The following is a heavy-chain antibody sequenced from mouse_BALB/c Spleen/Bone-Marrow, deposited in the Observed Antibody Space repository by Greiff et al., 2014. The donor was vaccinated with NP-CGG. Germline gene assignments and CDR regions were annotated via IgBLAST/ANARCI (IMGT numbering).Heavy chain of an antibody. CDR1: GYTFTSYW. Sequence: VKLMESGAELVKPGASVKLSCKASGYTFTSYWMHWVKQRPGQGLGWIGEIIPSNGRTNYNEKFKSKATLTVDKSSNTAYMQLSSLTSEDSAVYYCARWLLQYFDVWGAGTTVTVSS. J-gene: IGHJ1*01. V-gene: IGHV1S81*02. CDR3: ARWLLQYFDV. CDR2: IIPSNGRT. D-gene: IGHD2-3*01.